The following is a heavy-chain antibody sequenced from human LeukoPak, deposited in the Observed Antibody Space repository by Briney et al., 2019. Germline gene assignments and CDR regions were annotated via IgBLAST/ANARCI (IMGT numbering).Heavy chain of an antibody. Sequence: SETLSLTCTVSGGSISSSSYYWGWIRQPPGKGLEWIGSIYYSGSTYYNPSLKSRVTISVDTCKNQFSLKLSSVTAADTAVYYCARSTTQYSSGFLIQDAFDIWGQGTMVTVSS. CDR1: GGSISSSSYY. J-gene: IGHJ3*02. V-gene: IGHV4-39*01. CDR2: IYYSGST. CDR3: ARSTTQYSSGFLIQDAFDI. D-gene: IGHD6-19*01.